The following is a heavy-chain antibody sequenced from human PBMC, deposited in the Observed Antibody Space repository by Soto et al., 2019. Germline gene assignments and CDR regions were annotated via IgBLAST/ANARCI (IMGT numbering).Heavy chain of an antibody. CDR3: TRETVAGITGLDY. D-gene: IGHD1-20*01. CDR1: GFNVGAFA. V-gene: IGHV3-23*01. Sequence: XGSLRLSCAASGFNVGAFAVNWVRQAPGKGLEWVSGISVSDAFIYYADSVRGRFSISRDASENILYLQMNSLRVDDTALYYCTRETVAGITGLDYWGPGTLVTVSS. J-gene: IGHJ4*02. CDR2: ISVSDAFI.